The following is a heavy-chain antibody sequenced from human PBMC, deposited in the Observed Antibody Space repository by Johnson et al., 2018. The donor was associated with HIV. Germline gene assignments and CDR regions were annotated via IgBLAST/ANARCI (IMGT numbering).Heavy chain of an antibody. CDR2: ISHNGGTE. V-gene: IGHV3-30-3*02. CDR1: GFTFSSYG. CDR3: AKDLSIAARPAAFDI. D-gene: IGHD6-6*01. J-gene: IGHJ3*02. Sequence: QVQLVETGGGVVHPGRSLRLSCVGSGFTFSSYGMHWVRQAPGKGLDWVAFISHNGGTEYSADSVKGRFTISRDNSENTLYLQMNSLRAEDTAVYYCAKDLSIAARPAAFDIWGQGTLVTVSS.